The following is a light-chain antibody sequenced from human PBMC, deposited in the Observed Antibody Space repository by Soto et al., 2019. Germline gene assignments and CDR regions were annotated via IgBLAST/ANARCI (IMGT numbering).Light chain of an antibody. J-gene: IGLJ3*02. CDR2: DNN. CDR3: GTWDNSLYTVV. CDR1: SSNIGNNY. V-gene: IGLV1-51*01. Sequence: QSVLTQPPSVSAAPGQTVTISCSGSSSNIGNNYVSWYQQLPGTAPKLLIYDNNKRPSGIPDRFSGSKSGTSATLGITGLQTGDEADYSCGTWDNSLYTVVFGGGTKLTVL.